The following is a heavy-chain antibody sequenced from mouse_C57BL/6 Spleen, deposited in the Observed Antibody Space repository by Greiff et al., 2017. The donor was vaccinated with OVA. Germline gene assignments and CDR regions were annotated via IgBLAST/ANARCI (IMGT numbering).Heavy chain of an antibody. CDR1: GFTFSSYA. D-gene: IGHD1-1*01. Sequence: EVKLVESGGGLVKPGGSLKLSCAASGFTFSSYAMSWVRQTPEKRLEWVATISDGGSYTYYPDNVKGRFTISRDTATTNLYLQMSHLKSEDTAMYDCAGDEGETTVVEGYFDVWGTGTTVTVAS. CDR2: ISDGGSYT. V-gene: IGHV5-4*01. J-gene: IGHJ1*03. CDR3: AGDEGETTVVEGYFDV.